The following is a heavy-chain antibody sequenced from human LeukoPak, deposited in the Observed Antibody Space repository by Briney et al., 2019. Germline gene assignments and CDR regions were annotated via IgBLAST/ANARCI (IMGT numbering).Heavy chain of an antibody. CDR1: GYTLTSYG. CDR2: ISAYNDKT. J-gene: IGHJ4*02. V-gene: IGHV1-18*01. Sequence: GASVKVSCKASGYTLTSYGISWVRQAPGQGLEWVGWISAYNDKTHSAQKFQGRVTMTTDTSTSTASMELRSLRSDDTAVYYCARVEVVVAAAYYFDYWGQGTLVTVSS. D-gene: IGHD2-15*01. CDR3: ARVEVVVAAAYYFDY.